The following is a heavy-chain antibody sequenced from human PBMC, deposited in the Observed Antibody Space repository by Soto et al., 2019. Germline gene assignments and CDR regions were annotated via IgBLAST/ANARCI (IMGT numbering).Heavy chain of an antibody. V-gene: IGHV3-21*01. J-gene: IGHJ6*03. CDR3: AKGRGYSGYGDYYYYKDV. D-gene: IGHD5-12*01. Sequence: GGSLRLSCAASGFTFSSYSMNWVRQAPGEGLEWVSSISSSSNYIYYADSLRGRFTISRDDAKSSLYLQMNSLRAEDTAVYYCAKGRGYSGYGDYYYYKDVWGKGTTVTVSS. CDR2: ISSSSNYI. CDR1: GFTFSSYS.